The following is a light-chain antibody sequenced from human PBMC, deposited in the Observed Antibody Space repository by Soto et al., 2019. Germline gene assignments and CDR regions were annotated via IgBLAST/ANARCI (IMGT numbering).Light chain of an antibody. CDR3: KQYNNWPPVT. CDR2: GAS. J-gene: IGKJ1*01. V-gene: IGKV3-15*01. CDR1: QSVSSN. Sequence: EIVMTQSPATLSVSPGERATLSCRASQSVSSNLAWYQQKPGQAPRLLIYGASTRATGIPARFSGSGSGTDFTLTISSLQSEDFAVYYCKQYNNWPPVTFGQGTKVEIK.